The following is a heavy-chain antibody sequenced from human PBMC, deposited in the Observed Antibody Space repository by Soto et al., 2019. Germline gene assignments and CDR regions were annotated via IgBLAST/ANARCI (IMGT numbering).Heavy chain of an antibody. CDR3: ATGLPDCGGDCYNSLSFDE. J-gene: IGHJ4*02. CDR1: GYTLTELS. Sequence: ASVKVSCKVSGYTLTELSMHWVRQAPGKGLEWMGGFDPEDGETIYAQKFQGRVTMTEDTSTDTAYMELSSLRSEDTAVYYCATGLPDCGGDCYNSLSFDEWGQGTLVTVSS. V-gene: IGHV1-24*01. CDR2: FDPEDGET. D-gene: IGHD2-21*02.